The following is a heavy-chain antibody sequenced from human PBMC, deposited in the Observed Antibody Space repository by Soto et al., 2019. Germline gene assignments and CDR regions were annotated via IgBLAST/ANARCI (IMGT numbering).Heavy chain of an antibody. J-gene: IGHJ6*03. CDR1: GYTFTSYD. Sequence: ASVKVSCKASGYTFTSYDINWARQATGQGLEWMGWMNPNSGNTGYAQKLQGRVTMTTDTSTSTAYMELRSLRSDDTAVYYCARGADDPRRNTVTTNYYYMDVWGKGTTVTVAS. V-gene: IGHV1-8*01. CDR2: MNPNSGNT. CDR3: ARGADDPRRNTVTTNYYYMDV. D-gene: IGHD4-4*01.